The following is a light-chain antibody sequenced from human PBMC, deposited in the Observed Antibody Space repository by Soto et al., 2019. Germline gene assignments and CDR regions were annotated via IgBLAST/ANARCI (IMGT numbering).Light chain of an antibody. V-gene: IGLV2-14*01. J-gene: IGLJ2*01. Sequence: QSALTQPASVSGSPGQSITISCTGSSSDFGAFNSVSWYQQHSGKAPKLVIYDLSHRPSGVSDRFSGSKSGNTASLTISRLQAEDEADYYCTSFTTTTTVVVFGGGTKLTVL. CDR3: TSFTTTTTVVV. CDR1: SSDFGAFNS. CDR2: DLS.